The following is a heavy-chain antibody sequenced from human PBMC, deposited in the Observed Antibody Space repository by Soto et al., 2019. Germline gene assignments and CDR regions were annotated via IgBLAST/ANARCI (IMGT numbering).Heavy chain of an antibody. CDR3: GRVSSSIVVIPDFGMDV. J-gene: IGHJ6*02. D-gene: IGHD2-21*01. Sequence: GASVKVSCKASGYSFFTHGITWVRQTPGHGLEWLGWISPKNGNTRYPQILQGRVSMTTDTSTSTVYMELTNLRSDDSAVYYCGRVSSSIVVIPDFGMDVWGQGTTVTVSS. CDR2: ISPKNGNT. V-gene: IGHV1-18*04. CDR1: GYSFFTHG.